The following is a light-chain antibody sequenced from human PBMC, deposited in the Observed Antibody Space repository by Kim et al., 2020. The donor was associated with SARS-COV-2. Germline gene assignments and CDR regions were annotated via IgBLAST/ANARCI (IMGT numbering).Light chain of an antibody. CDR3: QQHSNWPLT. V-gene: IGKV3-11*01. J-gene: IGKJ4*01. CDR1: QSVSNN. Sequence: VSPGERGTLACRASQSVSNNLAWYQQKPGQAPRLLIFDASKRAKGIPARFSGSGSGTDFTLTINSLESEDFAVYYCQQHSNWPLTFGGGTKVDIK. CDR2: DAS.